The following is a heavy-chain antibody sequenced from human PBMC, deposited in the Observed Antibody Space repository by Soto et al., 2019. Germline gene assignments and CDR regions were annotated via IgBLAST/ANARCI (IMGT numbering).Heavy chain of an antibody. CDR3: AKEALRYFDWYISPFDY. V-gene: IGHV3-23*01. D-gene: IGHD3-9*01. Sequence: LRLSCAASGFTFSSYAMSWVRQAPGKGLEWVSAISGSGGSTYYADSVKGRFTISRDNSKNTLYLQMNSLRAEDTAVYYCAKEALRYFDWYISPFDYWGQGTLVTVSS. J-gene: IGHJ4*02. CDR2: ISGSGGST. CDR1: GFTFSSYA.